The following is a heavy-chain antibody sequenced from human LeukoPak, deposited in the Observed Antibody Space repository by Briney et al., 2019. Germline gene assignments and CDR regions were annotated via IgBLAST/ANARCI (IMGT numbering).Heavy chain of an antibody. CDR3: ARGPTKNYFDS. CDR1: VGSIISYY. CDR2: IYSSGTT. J-gene: IGHJ4*02. Sequence: PSETLSLTCTVSVGSIISYYRSWMRQPPARGLEWIGYIYSSGTTNYNPALKSRVTISVDTSKSQFSLKLSSVTGADTAVYYCARGPTKNYFDSWGQGTVVTVSS. D-gene: IGHD1-14*01. V-gene: IGHV4-59*01.